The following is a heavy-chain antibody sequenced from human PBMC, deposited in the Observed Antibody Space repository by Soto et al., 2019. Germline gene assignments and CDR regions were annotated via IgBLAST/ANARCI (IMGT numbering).Heavy chain of an antibody. J-gene: IGHJ4*02. CDR1: GYNFINYG. CDR3: TRVPDGPTELAC. Sequence: ASVKVSCKTSGYNFINYGFSWVRQAPGQGLEWVGWINPYHRHTHYAPKFHGRVTMNPDTSTTTAHMETRSLTPDDTSVYNITRVPDGPTELACWGRGTLVPVSS. V-gene: IGHV1-18*01. D-gene: IGHD3-10*01. CDR2: INPYHRHT.